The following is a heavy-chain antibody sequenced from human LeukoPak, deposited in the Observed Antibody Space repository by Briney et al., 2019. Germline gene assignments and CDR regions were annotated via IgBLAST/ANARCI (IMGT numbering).Heavy chain of an antibody. CDR1: GGTFSSYA. Sequence: SVKVSCKASGGTFSSYAITWVRQAPGQGLEWLGGILPIFGTPNYAQKFQGRVTITADESTTTAYMDLSSLRSEDTAVYYCARDRGQNYFGSGMGYWGQGTLVTVSS. V-gene: IGHV1-69*13. D-gene: IGHD3-10*01. CDR2: ILPIFGTP. CDR3: ARDRGQNYFGSGMGY. J-gene: IGHJ4*02.